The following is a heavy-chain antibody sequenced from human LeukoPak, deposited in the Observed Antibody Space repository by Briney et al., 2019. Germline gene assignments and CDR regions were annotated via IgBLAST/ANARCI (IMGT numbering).Heavy chain of an antibody. V-gene: IGHV1-2*04. J-gene: IGHJ6*02. CDR1: GYTFTSYY. CDR3: ARDQASAAVGTVYYYHGMDV. Sequence: GASVKVSCKASGYTFTSYYMHWVRQAPGQGLEWMGWINPNSGGTNYAQKFQGWVTMTRDTSISTAYMELNRLRSDDTAVYYCARDQASAAVGTVYYYHGMDVWGQGTTVTVSS. D-gene: IGHD6-13*01. CDR2: INPNSGGT.